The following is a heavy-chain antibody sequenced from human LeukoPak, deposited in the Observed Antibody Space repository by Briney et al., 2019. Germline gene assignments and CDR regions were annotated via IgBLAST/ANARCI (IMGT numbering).Heavy chain of an antibody. CDR1: GFTVSSNY. D-gene: IGHD5-12*01. Sequence: PGGSLRLSGAASGFTVSSNYMSWVRQAPGKGLEWVSVIYSGGSTYYADSVKGRFTISRDNSKNTLYLQMNSLRAEDTAVYYCARGNSGYDDNWFDPWGQGTLVTVSS. CDR2: IYSGGST. CDR3: ARGNSGYDDNWFDP. J-gene: IGHJ5*02. V-gene: IGHV3-66*01.